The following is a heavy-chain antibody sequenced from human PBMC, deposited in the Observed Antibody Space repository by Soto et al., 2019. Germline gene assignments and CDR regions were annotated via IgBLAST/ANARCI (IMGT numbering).Heavy chain of an antibody. V-gene: IGHV1-69*06. CDR1: GGTFSSYA. CDR2: IIPIFGTA. J-gene: IGHJ6*02. Sequence: VASVKVSCKASGGTFSSYAISWVRQAPGQGLEWMGGIIPIFGTANYAQKFQGRVTITADKSTSTAYMELSSLRSEDTAVYYCASSDIVVVPAARGYYYYYGMDVWGQGTTVTVSS. D-gene: IGHD2-2*01. CDR3: ASSDIVVVPAARGYYYYYGMDV.